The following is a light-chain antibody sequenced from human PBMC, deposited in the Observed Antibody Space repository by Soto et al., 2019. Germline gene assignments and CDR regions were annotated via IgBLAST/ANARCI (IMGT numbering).Light chain of an antibody. CDR1: QSVSNN. Sequence: ILMTQSPATLSVSPGERATLSCRASQSVSNNLAWYQQKPGQAPRLLIYDASTSATGIPARFSGSGAGTEVSLSVSGLQSEDFAVYDCQQYNDWPPWTFGQGNKVDIK. J-gene: IGKJ1*01. V-gene: IGKV3-15*01. CDR3: QQYNDWPPWT. CDR2: DAS.